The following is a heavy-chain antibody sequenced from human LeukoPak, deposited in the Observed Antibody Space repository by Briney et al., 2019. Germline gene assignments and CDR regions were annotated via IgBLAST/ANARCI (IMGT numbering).Heavy chain of an antibody. D-gene: IGHD6-6*01. CDR1: GTSIGSYY. CDR3: ARADYSRSSWGLDV. V-gene: IGHV4-59*01. Sequence: PSETLSLTCTVSGTSIGSYYWSWIRQPPGKGLEWIVYIYDSGSTKYNPSLQSRVTISQDTSKNQFSLKLNSATAADTAIYYCARADYSRSSWGLDVWGQGTTVIVSS. J-gene: IGHJ6*02. CDR2: IYDSGST.